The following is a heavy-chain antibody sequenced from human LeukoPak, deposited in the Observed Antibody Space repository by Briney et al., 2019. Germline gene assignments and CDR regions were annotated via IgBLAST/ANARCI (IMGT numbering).Heavy chain of an antibody. CDR3: ARGQYSGSCFDN. CDR1: GGSISSSY. J-gene: IGHJ4*02. V-gene: IGHV4-59*01. Sequence: SETLSLTCTVSGGSISSSYWSWIRQPPGKGLEWIGYIYYSGSTNYNPSLKSRVTILVDTSKNQFSLKVSSVTAADTAVYYCARGQYSGSCFDNWGQGSLVTVSS. D-gene: IGHD1-26*01. CDR2: IYYSGST.